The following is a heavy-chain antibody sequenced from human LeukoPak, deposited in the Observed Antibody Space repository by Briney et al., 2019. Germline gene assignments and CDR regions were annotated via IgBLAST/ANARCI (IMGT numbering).Heavy chain of an antibody. CDR2: INHTGST. Sequence: PSETLSLTCAVYGGSFSGYYWSWIRQPPGKGLEWIGEINHTGSTNYNTSLKSRVTLSVDTSKNQFSLKLSSVTAADTAVYYCARRTPQPRPKLVVLVAGTRGNWFDPWAQGTLVTVSS. CDR1: GGSFSGYY. D-gene: IGHD6-19*01. CDR3: ARRTPQPRPKLVVLVAGTRGNWFDP. J-gene: IGHJ5*02. V-gene: IGHV4-34*01.